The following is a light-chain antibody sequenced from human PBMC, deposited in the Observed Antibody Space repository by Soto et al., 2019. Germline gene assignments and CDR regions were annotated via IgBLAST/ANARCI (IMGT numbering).Light chain of an antibody. CDR1: QNISSRY. CDR2: GAS. V-gene: IGKV3-15*01. Sequence: EILLTQSPGTLSLSPGESATLSCRASQNISSRYLAWYQQKPGQATRLLIYGASIRASGIPARFSGSASGTEFTLTISTLQSEDFAVYYCQHYNNWPPWTFGQGTKVDIK. J-gene: IGKJ1*01. CDR3: QHYNNWPPWT.